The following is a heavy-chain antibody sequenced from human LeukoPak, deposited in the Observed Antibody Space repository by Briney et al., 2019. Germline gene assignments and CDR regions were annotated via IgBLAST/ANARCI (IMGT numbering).Heavy chain of an antibody. V-gene: IGHV4-4*07. CDR2: IYTSGST. CDR1: GGSISSYY. D-gene: IGHD3-22*01. CDR3: ASSNYDSSGSDAFDI. J-gene: IGHJ3*02. Sequence: SETLSLTCTVSGGSISSYYWSWIRQPAGKGLEWIGRIYTSGSTNYNPSLKSRVTMSVDTSKNQFSLKLSSVTAADTAVYYCASSNYDSSGSDAFDIWGQGTMVTVSS.